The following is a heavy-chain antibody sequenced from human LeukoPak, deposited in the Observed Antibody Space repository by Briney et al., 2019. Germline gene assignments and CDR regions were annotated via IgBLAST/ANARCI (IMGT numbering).Heavy chain of an antibody. J-gene: IGHJ4*02. D-gene: IGHD3-22*01. V-gene: IGHV1-18*04. CDR3: ARDLAVIGSSGYYFDY. CDR2: ISAYNGNT. Sequence: ASVKVSCKASGYTYTCYYMHWVRQAPGQGVEWMGWISAYNGNTNNAQKLQGRVTMTTDPSTITAYIELRSLRSDDTAVYYCARDLAVIGSSGYYFDYWGQGTLVTVSS. CDR1: GYTYTCYY.